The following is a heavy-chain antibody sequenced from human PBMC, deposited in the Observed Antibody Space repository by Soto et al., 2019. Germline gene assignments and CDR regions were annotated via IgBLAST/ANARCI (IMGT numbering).Heavy chain of an antibody. D-gene: IGHD7-27*01. CDR3: ARSNWYSEY. V-gene: IGHV4-59*11. CDR1: GGSISNHY. Sequence: QVQLQESGPGLVKPSETLSLTCTVSGGSISNHYWSWIRQPPGKGLEWIGYIYYNGNTNYNPSLKSRVTMSVDTSKNTFSLKLSSVTAADTAVYYCARSNWYSEYWGQGTLVTVSS. J-gene: IGHJ4*02. CDR2: IYYNGNT.